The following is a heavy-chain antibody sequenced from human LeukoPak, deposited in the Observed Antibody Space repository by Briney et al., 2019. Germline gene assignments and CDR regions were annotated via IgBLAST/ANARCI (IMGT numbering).Heavy chain of an antibody. V-gene: IGHV3-48*04. J-gene: IGHJ6*03. CDR1: GFIFSSYS. Sequence: GGSLRLSCAASGFIFSSYSMNWVRQAPGKGLEWLSYISSSSTTIYYADSVKGRFTISRDNAKNSLYLQMNSLKAEDTAVYYCARNRFPITGTTNNYYYMEVWGKGTTVTASS. D-gene: IGHD1-7*01. CDR2: ISSSSTTI. CDR3: ARNRFPITGTTNNYYYMEV.